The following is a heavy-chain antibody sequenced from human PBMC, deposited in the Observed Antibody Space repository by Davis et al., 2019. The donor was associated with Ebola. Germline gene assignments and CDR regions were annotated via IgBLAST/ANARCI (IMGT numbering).Heavy chain of an antibody. Sequence: GESLKISCAASGFTFSSYAMSWVRQAPGKGLEWVSAISGSGGSTYYADSVKGRFTISRDNSKNTLFLQMSSLRTEDTAIYYCAKGKLVITRGYFDYWGQGILVTVSS. CDR1: GFTFSSYA. J-gene: IGHJ4*02. V-gene: IGHV3-23*01. D-gene: IGHD3-9*01. CDR3: AKGKLVITRGYFDY. CDR2: ISGSGGST.